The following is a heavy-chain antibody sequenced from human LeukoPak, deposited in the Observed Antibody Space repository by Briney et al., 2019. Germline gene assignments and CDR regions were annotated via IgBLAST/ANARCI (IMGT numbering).Heavy chain of an antibody. CDR1: GGSISSYY. CDR2: IYYSGST. Sequence: SETMSLTCTVSGGSISSYYWSWIRQPPGKGLEWIGYIYYSGSTNYNPSLKSRVTISVDTSKNQFSLKLSSVTAADTAVYYCARVGYSYGLDFDYWGQGTLVTVSS. J-gene: IGHJ4*02. CDR3: ARVGYSYGLDFDY. D-gene: IGHD5-18*01. V-gene: IGHV4-59*01.